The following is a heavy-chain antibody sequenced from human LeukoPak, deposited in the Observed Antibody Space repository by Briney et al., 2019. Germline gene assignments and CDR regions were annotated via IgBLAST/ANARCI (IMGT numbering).Heavy chain of an antibody. D-gene: IGHD3-9*01. CDR3: ARGGTLTGSTLPAFDI. V-gene: IGHV3-20*04. Sequence: GGSLRLSCAASGFIFDDYGMSWVRQAPGKGLEWVSNINSNGGSIGYADSVKGRFTISRDNAKNSLYLQMNSLRAEDTALYYCARGGTLTGSTLPAFDIWGQGTMVTVSS. CDR1: GFIFDDYG. CDR2: INSNGGSI. J-gene: IGHJ3*02.